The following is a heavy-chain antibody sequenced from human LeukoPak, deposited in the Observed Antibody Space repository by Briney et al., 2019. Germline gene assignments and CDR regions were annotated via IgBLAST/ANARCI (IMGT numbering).Heavy chain of an antibody. CDR3: ARQLVGIDY. V-gene: IGHV4-39*01. CDR2: INHSGST. CDR1: GGSISSSSYY. J-gene: IGHJ4*02. Sequence: PSETLSLTCTVSGGSISSSSYYWSWIRQPPGKGLEWIGEINHSGSTNYNPSLKSRVTISVDTSKNQFSLKLSSVTAADTAVYYCARQLVGIDYWGQGTLVTVSS. D-gene: IGHD6-6*01.